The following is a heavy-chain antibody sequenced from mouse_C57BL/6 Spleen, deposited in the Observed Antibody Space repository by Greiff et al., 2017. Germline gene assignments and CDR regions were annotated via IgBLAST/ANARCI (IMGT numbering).Heavy chain of an antibody. CDR2: INPSNGGT. V-gene: IGHV1-53*01. D-gene: IGHD2-2*01. Sequence: VQLQESGTELVKPGASVKLSCKASGYTFTSSWMHWVKQRPGQGLEWIGNINPSNGGTNYTEKFKSKATLTVDKSSRTAYMQLSSLTSEDSAVYYCARDGGWLRLAWFAYWGQGTLVTGSA. CDR1: GYTFTSSW. J-gene: IGHJ3*01. CDR3: ARDGGWLRLAWFAY.